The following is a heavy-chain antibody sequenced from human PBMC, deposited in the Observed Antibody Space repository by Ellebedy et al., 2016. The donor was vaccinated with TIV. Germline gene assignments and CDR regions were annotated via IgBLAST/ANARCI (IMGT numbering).Heavy chain of an antibody. D-gene: IGHD3-3*01. CDR3: ARAPRSRSIFGVVIREYYYYGMDV. J-gene: IGHJ6*02. Sequence: GESLKISXAASGFSFSNYWMSWVRQAPGKGLEWVANIKEDGSEKHYVDSVKGRFTISRDNAKNSLYLQMNSLRVEDTAVYYCARAPRSRSIFGVVIREYYYYGMDVWGQGTTVTVSS. V-gene: IGHV3-7*03. CDR1: GFSFSNYW. CDR2: IKEDGSEK.